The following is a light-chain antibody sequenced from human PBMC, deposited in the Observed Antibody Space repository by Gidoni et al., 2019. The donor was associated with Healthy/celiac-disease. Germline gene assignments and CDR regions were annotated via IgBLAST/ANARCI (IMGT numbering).Light chain of an antibody. J-gene: IGKJ1*01. Sequence: DIKMTQSPSTLSASVGDRVTITCPASQSISSWLAWYQQKPGKAPKLLIYKASSLESGVPSRFSGSGSGTEFTLTISSLQPDDFATYYCQQYNNYPWTFGQGTKVEIK. CDR1: QSISSW. CDR3: QQYNNYPWT. CDR2: KAS. V-gene: IGKV1-5*03.